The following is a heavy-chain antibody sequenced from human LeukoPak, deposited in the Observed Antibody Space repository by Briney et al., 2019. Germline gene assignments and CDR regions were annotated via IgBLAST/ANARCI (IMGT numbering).Heavy chain of an antibody. CDR1: GFPFSSYA. CDR2: ISGSGGST. V-gene: IGHV3-23*01. J-gene: IGHJ4*02. D-gene: IGHD3-9*01. CDR3: AKVQNFDWSHFDY. Sequence: PGGSLRLSCAASGFPFSSYAMSWVRQAPGKGLEWVSAISGSGGSTYYADSVKGRFTISKDNSKNTLYLQMNSLRAEDTAVYYCAKVQNFDWSHFDYWGQGTLVTVSS.